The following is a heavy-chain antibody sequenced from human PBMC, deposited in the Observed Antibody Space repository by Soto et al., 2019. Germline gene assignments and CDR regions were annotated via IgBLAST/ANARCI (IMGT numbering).Heavy chain of an antibody. CDR2: IIPIFGTA. CDR3: ARPSPIYGSGSYYNGNYYYYGMDV. Sequence: QVQLVQSGAEVKKPGSSVKVSCKASGGTFSSYAISWVRQAPGQGLEWMGGIIPIFGTANYAQKFQGSVTLTSAESTSTAYMELSSLRSEDTAVYYCARPSPIYGSGSYYNGNYYYYGMDVWGQGTTVTVSS. J-gene: IGHJ6*02. D-gene: IGHD3-10*01. V-gene: IGHV1-69*01. CDR1: GGTFSSYA.